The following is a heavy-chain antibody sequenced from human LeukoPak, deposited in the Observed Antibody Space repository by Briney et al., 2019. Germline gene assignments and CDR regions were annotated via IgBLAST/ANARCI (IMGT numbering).Heavy chain of an antibody. J-gene: IGHJ4*02. D-gene: IGHD5-12*01. CDR1: GYTFTSYA. CDR2: INAGNGNT. V-gene: IGHV1-3*01. CDR3: ARVGQGGYSGYDYRGLDY. Sequence: ASVKVSCKASGYTFTSYATHWVRQAPGQRLEWMGWINAGNGNTKYSQKFQGRVTITRDTSASTAYMELSSLRSEDTAVYYCARVGQGGYSGYDYRGLDYWGQGTLVTVSS.